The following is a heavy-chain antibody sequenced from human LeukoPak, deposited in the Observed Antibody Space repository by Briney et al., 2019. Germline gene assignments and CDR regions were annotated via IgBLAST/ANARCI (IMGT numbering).Heavy chain of an antibody. D-gene: IGHD3-22*01. Sequence: SETLSLTCSVSGVSISHYYWSWMRQPPGKGLEWFGYVYYSGSTNYNPSLKSRVTISVATSKTQFSLKLSSVTAADTAVYYCARGYYDSSGYLISYNWFDPWGQGTLVTVSS. CDR1: GVSISHYY. J-gene: IGHJ5*02. CDR3: ARGYYDSSGYLISYNWFDP. CDR2: VYYSGST. V-gene: IGHV4-59*01.